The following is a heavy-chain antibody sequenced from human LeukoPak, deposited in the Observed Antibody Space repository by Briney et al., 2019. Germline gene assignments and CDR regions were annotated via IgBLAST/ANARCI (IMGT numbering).Heavy chain of an antibody. J-gene: IGHJ4*02. Sequence: PSETLSPTCTVSGGSISSGGYYWSWIRQHPGKGLEWIGYIYYSGSTYYNPSLKSRVTISVDTSKNQFSLKLSSVTAADTAVYYCASGYDSSGYFYWGQGTLVTVSS. CDR3: ASGYDSSGYFY. CDR1: GGSISSGGYY. D-gene: IGHD3-22*01. V-gene: IGHV4-31*03. CDR2: IYYSGST.